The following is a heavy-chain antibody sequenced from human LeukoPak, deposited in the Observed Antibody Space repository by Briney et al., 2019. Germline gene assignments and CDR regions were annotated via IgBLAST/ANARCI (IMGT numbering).Heavy chain of an antibody. CDR2: INPNSGGT. Sequence: ASVKVSCKASGYTFTGYYMHWVRQAPGQGLEWMGWINPNSGGTNYAQKFQGRVTMTRDTSISTAYMELSRLRSDDTAVYYCARGWIGNEWELALYAFDIWGQGTMVTVSS. J-gene: IGHJ3*02. V-gene: IGHV1-2*02. D-gene: IGHD1-26*01. CDR1: GYTFTGYY. CDR3: ARGWIGNEWELALYAFDI.